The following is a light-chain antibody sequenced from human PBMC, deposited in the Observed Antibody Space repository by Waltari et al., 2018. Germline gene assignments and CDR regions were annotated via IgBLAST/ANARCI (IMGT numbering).Light chain of an antibody. CDR2: KAS. J-gene: IGKJ4*01. V-gene: IGKV1-5*03. CDR1: QRVKNN. CDR3: QEYDSLPVT. Sequence: DIQMTQSPSTLSASVGDRITITCRTSQRVKNNLAWYQQKPGKAPKVLIHKASRLEGGVPSRFSGSGYGTEFTLTISSLQPDDFATYYCQEYDSLPVTFGGGTRVEIK.